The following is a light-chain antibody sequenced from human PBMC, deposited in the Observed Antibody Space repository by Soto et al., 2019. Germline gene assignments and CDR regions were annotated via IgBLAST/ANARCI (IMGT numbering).Light chain of an antibody. J-gene: IGKJ1*01. CDR1: QSISSF. CDR2: AAP. Sequence: DIQMTQSPSSLSVSVGDRVTITCRASQSISSFLNWYQQKPGKAPKLLIYAAPSLQSGAPSRFSGSGSGTDFTLTISSLQPEDFATYYCQQSYSTPPTFGHGTKVEIK. V-gene: IGKV1-39*01. CDR3: QQSYSTPPT.